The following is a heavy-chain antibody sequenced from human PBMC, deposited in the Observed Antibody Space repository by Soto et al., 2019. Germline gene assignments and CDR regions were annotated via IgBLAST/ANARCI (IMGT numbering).Heavy chain of an antibody. J-gene: IGHJ4*02. CDR1: GGSISSYY. Sequence: PSETLSLTCTVSGGSISSYYWSWIRQPPGKGLEWIGYIYYSGSTNYNPSLKSRVTISVDTSKNQFSLKLSSVTAADTAVYYCARGRKTYDFWSGYQPGFDYWGQGTLVTVSS. V-gene: IGHV4-59*01. CDR2: IYYSGST. CDR3: ARGRKTYDFWSGYQPGFDY. D-gene: IGHD3-3*01.